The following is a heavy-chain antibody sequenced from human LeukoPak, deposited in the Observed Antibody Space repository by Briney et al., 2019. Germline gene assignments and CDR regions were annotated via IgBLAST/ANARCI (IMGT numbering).Heavy chain of an antibody. CDR1: GGTFISYA. Sequence: SVKVSCKASGGTFISYAISWVRQAPGQGLEWMGGIIPIFGTANYAQKFQGRVTITADESTSTAYMELSSLRSEDTAVYYCGGGGYGSGSYYNPNYYYYGMDVWGQGTTVTVSS. CDR3: GGGGYGSGSYYNPNYYYYGMDV. V-gene: IGHV1-69*13. D-gene: IGHD3-10*01. J-gene: IGHJ6*02. CDR2: IIPIFGTA.